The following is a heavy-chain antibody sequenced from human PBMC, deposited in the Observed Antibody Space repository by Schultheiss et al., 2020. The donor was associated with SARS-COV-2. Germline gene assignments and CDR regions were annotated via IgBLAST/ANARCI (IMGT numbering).Heavy chain of an antibody. CDR2: IYTSGST. CDR1: GGSISSGGYY. D-gene: IGHD1-1*01. V-gene: IGHV4-61*02. J-gene: IGHJ6*02. CDR3: ARDTPSWNDEDYYYGMDV. Sequence: SETLSLTCTVSGGSISSGGYYWSWIRQPAGKGLEWIGRIYTSGSTNYNPSLKSRVTISVDTSKNQFSLKLSSVTAADTAVYYCARDTPSWNDEDYYYGMDVWGQGTTVTVSS.